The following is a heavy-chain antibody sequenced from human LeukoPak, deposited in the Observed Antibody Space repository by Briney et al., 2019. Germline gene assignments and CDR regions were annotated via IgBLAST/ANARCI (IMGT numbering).Heavy chain of an antibody. CDR2: IYYSGSN. CDR1: GGSISSNY. CDR3: ARGRYDFWSGYPHNWFDA. Sequence: SETLSPTCTVSGGSISSNYWSWVRQPPGKGLEWIGSIYYSGSNTFNPSLKSRVTISVDTSKNQFSLKLSSVTAADTAVYYCARGRYDFWSGYPHNWFDAWGERTLVTASS. J-gene: IGHJ5*02. D-gene: IGHD3-3*01. V-gene: IGHV4-59*01.